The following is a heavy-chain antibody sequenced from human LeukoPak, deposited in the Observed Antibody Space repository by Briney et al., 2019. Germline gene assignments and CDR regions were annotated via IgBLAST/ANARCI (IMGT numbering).Heavy chain of an antibody. CDR2: IGGKTSTI. J-gene: IGHJ4*02. Sequence: QAGGSLRLSCAASGFTFRSYSMNWVRQAQGKGLEWVSYIGGKTSTIKYADSVKGRFTISRDNAKNSLYLQMNSLRAEDTAVYYCARGEGAVTTVYWGQGTLVTDSS. CDR3: ARGEGAVTTVY. D-gene: IGHD4-17*01. V-gene: IGHV3-48*04. CDR1: GFTFRSYS.